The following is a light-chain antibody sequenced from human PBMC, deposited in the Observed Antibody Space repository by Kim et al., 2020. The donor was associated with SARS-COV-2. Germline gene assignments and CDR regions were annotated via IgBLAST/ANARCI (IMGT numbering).Light chain of an antibody. CDR1: QAISNW. Sequence: DIQMTQSPSSVTASVGDRVTITCRAGQAISNWLAWYQQKPGKAPKLLIYAASDLQSGVPSRFSGGGSGTHFTLTISSLQPEDFAIYYCQQSYSLPRTFGPGTKVDIK. CDR2: AAS. J-gene: IGKJ3*01. V-gene: IGKV1-12*01. CDR3: QQSYSLPRT.